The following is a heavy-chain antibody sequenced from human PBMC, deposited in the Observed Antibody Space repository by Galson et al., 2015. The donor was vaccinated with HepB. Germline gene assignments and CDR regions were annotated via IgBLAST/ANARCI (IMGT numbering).Heavy chain of an antibody. Sequence: SLRLPCAASGLTLSNAWKSWVRQAPGKGLEWVGRIKSKTDGGTADYAAPVKGRFTISRDDSKNTLFLQMNSLKTEDTAVYYCTTVVTAAPNDAFDIWGQGTMVTVSS. CDR1: GLTLSNAW. CDR2: IKSKTDGGTA. D-gene: IGHD6-13*01. CDR3: TTVVTAAPNDAFDI. J-gene: IGHJ3*02. V-gene: IGHV3-15*01.